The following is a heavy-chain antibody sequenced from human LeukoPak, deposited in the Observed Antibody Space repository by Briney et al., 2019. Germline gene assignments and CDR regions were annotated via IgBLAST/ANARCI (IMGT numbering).Heavy chain of an antibody. D-gene: IGHD3-22*01. CDR3: ARDLFYYDSSGEQKY. CDR1: GGTFSSYA. J-gene: IGHJ4*02. V-gene: IGHV1-69*04. CDR2: IIPILGIA. Sequence: ASVEVSCKASGGTFSSYAISWVRQAPGQGLEWMGRIIPILGIANYAQKFQGRVTITADKSTSTAYMELSSLRSEDTAVYYCARDLFYYDSSGEQKYWGQGTLVTVSS.